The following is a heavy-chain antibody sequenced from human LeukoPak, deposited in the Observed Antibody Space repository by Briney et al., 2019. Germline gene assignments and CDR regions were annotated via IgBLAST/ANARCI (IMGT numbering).Heavy chain of an antibody. CDR1: GYTFTGYY. Sequence: ASVKVSCKASGYTFTGYYMHWVRQAPGQGLEWMGIINPSGGSTSYAQKFQGRVTMTRDMSTSTVYMELSSLRSEDTAVYYCARDGHHYDFWSGFRTRGYMDVWGKGTTVTVSS. V-gene: IGHV1-46*01. J-gene: IGHJ6*03. CDR3: ARDGHHYDFWSGFRTRGYMDV. CDR2: INPSGGST. D-gene: IGHD3-3*01.